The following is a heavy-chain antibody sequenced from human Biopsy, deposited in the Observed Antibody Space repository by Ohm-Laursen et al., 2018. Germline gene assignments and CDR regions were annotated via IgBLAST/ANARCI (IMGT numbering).Heavy chain of an antibody. CDR1: GDSISSYY. CDR3: ARDRGYYSDRTVPGYLDL. Sequence: GTLSLTCTVSGDSISSYYWSWIRQPPGKGLQWIGYVHYTGSTDYNPSLQSRVTISVDTSKNHFSLRLRSVTPADTAIYYCARDRGYYSDRTVPGYLDLWGRGTLVTVSS. V-gene: IGHV4-59*01. D-gene: IGHD3-22*01. J-gene: IGHJ2*01. CDR2: VHYTGST.